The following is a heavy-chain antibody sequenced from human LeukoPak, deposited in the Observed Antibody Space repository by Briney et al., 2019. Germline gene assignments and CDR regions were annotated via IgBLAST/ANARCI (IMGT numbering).Heavy chain of an antibody. CDR1: GGSISSSSYY. V-gene: IGHV4-39*07. CDR2: IYYSGST. J-gene: IGHJ5*02. D-gene: IGHD3-3*01. Sequence: SETPSLTCTVSGGSISSSSYYWGWIRQPPGKGLEWIGNIYYSGSTYYNPSLRSRVTISVDTSKNQFSLKLSSVTAADTAVYYCARGRFYDFWSGYYYWFDPWGQGTLVTVSS. CDR3: ARGRFYDFWSGYYYWFDP.